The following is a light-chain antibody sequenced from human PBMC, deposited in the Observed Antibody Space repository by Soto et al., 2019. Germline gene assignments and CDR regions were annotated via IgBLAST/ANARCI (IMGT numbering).Light chain of an antibody. CDR2: GAS. V-gene: IGKV3-20*01. CDR3: QQYGSSPRT. CDR1: QTVSISY. J-gene: IGKJ1*01. Sequence: EIVLTQSPGTLSLSPGERATLSCRASQTVSISYLAWYQQKPGQAPRLPIYGASSRATDIPDRFSGSGSGTDFTLTISRLEPEDFAVYYCQQYGSSPRTFGQGTKVEIK.